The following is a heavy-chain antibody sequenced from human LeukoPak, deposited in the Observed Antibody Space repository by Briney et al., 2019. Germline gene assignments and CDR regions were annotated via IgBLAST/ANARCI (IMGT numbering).Heavy chain of an antibody. CDR3: VRTNPLYGDYDY. D-gene: IGHD4-17*01. Sequence: GGSLRLSCAVFGFTVTDNYMSWVRQAPGKGLQWVSVLYPDGRAYYADSVKGRFIISRDISRNALLLQMNTLRADDTPFHYCVRTNPLYGDYDYWGQGTLVTVSS. J-gene: IGHJ4*02. CDR1: GFTVTDNY. CDR2: LYPDGRA. V-gene: IGHV3-53*01.